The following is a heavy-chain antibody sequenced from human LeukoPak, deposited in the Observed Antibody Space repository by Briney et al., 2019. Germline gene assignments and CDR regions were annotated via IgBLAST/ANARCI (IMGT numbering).Heavy chain of an antibody. CDR3: ARDSPAVAVAEHDY. Sequence: GASVKVSCKASGYSFTSYGITWVRQAPGQGLEWMGWISAYNGNTNYAQKLQGRVTMTTDTSTSTAYMEVRSLRSDDTAVYYCARDSPAVAVAEHDYWGQGTLVTVSS. J-gene: IGHJ4*02. CDR2: ISAYNGNT. V-gene: IGHV1-18*01. CDR1: GYSFTSYG. D-gene: IGHD6-19*01.